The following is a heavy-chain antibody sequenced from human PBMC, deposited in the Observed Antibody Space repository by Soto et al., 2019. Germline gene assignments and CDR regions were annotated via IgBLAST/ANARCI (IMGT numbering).Heavy chain of an antibody. CDR2: INPNSGNI. J-gene: IGHJ4*02. Sequence: ASVKVSCKASGYTFTTYDINWVRQATGHGLEWMGWINPNSGNIGYAQRFQGRVTMTRDTAIRTAYMEVRTLRSDDTAVYYCARGRASGIDYLLDYSGQGNVVTVSS. D-gene: IGHD3-10*01. CDR3: ARGRASGIDYLLDY. CDR1: GYTFTTYD. V-gene: IGHV1-8*01.